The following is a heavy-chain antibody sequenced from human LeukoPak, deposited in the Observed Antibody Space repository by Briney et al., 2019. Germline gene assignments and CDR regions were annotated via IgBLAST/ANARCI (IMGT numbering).Heavy chain of an antibody. J-gene: IGHJ5*02. D-gene: IGHD5-12*01. V-gene: IGHV4-34*01. Sequence: SETLSLTCAVFGGSFSGYYWSWIRPPPGKGLEWIGEINHSGSTNYNPSLKSRVTISVDTSKNQFSLKLSSVTAADTAVYYCARGARTPSGYGSRTAGRANWFDPWGQGTLVTVSS. CDR2: INHSGST. CDR1: GGSFSGYY. CDR3: ARGARTPSGYGSRTAGRANWFDP.